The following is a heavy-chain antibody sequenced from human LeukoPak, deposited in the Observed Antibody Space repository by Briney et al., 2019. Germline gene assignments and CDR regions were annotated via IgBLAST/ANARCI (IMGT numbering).Heavy chain of an antibody. V-gene: IGHV4-39*01. Sequence: SETLSLTCTVSGGSTSSSSYYWGWIRQPPGKGLEWIGNIFYSGSTYYNPSLKSRVTISVDTSKNQFSLKLNSVTAADTAVYYCARLWFGAYYFDYWGQGTLVTVSS. CDR1: GGSTSSSSYY. J-gene: IGHJ4*02. CDR2: IFYSGST. CDR3: ARLWFGAYYFDY. D-gene: IGHD3-10*01.